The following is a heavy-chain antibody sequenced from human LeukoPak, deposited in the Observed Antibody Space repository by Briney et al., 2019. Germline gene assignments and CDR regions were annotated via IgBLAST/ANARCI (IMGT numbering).Heavy chain of an antibody. D-gene: IGHD5-18*01. J-gene: IGHJ4*02. CDR2: ISWNSGA. V-gene: IGHV3-9*01. CDR1: GFTFDDYA. CDR3: AKGRGYSYGYSDY. Sequence: GGSLRLSCTASGFTFDDYAMHWVRQPPGKGLEWVSGISWNSGAGYADSVKGRFTISRDNAKNSLYPQMNSLRAEDTAVYYCAKGRGYSYGYSDYWGQGTLVTVSS.